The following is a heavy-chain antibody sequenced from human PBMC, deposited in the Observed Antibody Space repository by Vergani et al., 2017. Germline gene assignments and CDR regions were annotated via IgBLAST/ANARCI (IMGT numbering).Heavy chain of an antibody. J-gene: IGHJ5*02. CDR1: GGSISSGSYY. Sequence: QVQLQESGPGLVKPSQTLSLTCTVSGGSISSGSYYWSWIRQPAGKGLEWIGRIYTSGSTNYNPSLKSRVTISVDTSKTQFSLKLSSVTAADTAVYYCARARIVGATGGWFDPWGQGTLVTVSS. V-gene: IGHV4-61*02. CDR2: IYTSGST. CDR3: ARARIVGATGGWFDP. D-gene: IGHD1-26*01.